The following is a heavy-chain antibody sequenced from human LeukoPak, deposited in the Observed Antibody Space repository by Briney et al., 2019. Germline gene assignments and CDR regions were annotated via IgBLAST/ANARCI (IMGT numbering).Heavy chain of an antibody. Sequence: PSETLSLTCAVYGGSFSDYYWSWIRQPPGKGLEWIGEINHSGSTNYNPSLKSRVTISVDTSKNQFSLKLSSVTAADTAVYYCARGGLFSDYWGQGTLVTVSS. D-gene: IGHD3-10*02. J-gene: IGHJ4*02. CDR1: GGSFSDYY. CDR3: ARGGLFSDY. V-gene: IGHV4-34*01. CDR2: INHSGST.